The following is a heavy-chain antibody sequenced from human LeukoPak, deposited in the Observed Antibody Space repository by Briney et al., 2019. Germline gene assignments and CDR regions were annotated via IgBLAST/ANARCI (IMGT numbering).Heavy chain of an antibody. CDR3: ARERQLERLAFGKEGSAFDY. D-gene: IGHD1-1*01. J-gene: IGHJ4*02. V-gene: IGHV3-21*01. CDR1: GFTFSSYW. Sequence: GGSLRLSCAASGFTFSSYWMSWVRQAPGKGLEWVSSISSSSSYIYYAASVKGRFTISRDNAKNSLYLQMNRLRAEDTAVYYCARERQLERLAFGKEGSAFDYWGQGTLVTVSS. CDR2: ISSSSSYI.